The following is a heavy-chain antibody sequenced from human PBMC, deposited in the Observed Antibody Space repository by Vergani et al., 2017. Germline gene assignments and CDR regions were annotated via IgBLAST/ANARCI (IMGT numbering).Heavy chain of an antibody. J-gene: IGHJ3*02. Sequence: QVQLVQSGAEVKKPGASVKVSCKASGYTFTSYYMHWVRQAPGQGLEWMGWISAYNGNTNYAQKLQGRVTMTTDTSTSTAYMELRSLRSEDTAVYYCATDPSVVVTAIGAFDIWGQGTMVTVSS. D-gene: IGHD2-21*02. CDR1: GYTFTSYY. CDR2: ISAYNGNT. V-gene: IGHV1-18*04. CDR3: ATDPSVVVTAIGAFDI.